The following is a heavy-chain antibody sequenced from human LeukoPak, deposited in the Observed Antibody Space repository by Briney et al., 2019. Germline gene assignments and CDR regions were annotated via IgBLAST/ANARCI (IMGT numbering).Heavy chain of an antibody. J-gene: IGHJ4*02. CDR1: GFTFSSYS. CDR2: ISSSSYI. V-gene: IGHV3-21*01. CDR3: ARDSSLAYCGGDCYYFDY. D-gene: IGHD2-21*02. Sequence: GGSLRLSCAASGFTFSSYSMNWVRQAPGKGLEWVSSISSSSYIYYADSVKGRFTISRDNAKNSLYLQMNSLRAEDTAVYYCARDSSLAYCGGDCYYFDYWGQGTLVTVSS.